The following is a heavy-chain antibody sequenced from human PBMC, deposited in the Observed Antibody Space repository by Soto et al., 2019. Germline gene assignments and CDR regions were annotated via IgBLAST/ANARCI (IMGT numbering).Heavy chain of an antibody. CDR3: ARESSSGRYYYFGFDV. CDR2: IYPGDSDT. V-gene: IGHV5-51*01. CDR1: GYSFTNYW. D-gene: IGHD6-13*01. J-gene: IGHJ6*02. Sequence: GESLKISCTTSGYSFTNYWIGWVRQMPGKGPEWMGIIYPGDSDTRYSPSFQGQVTISADKSTSTAYLLWSSLKAADTAVYYFARESSSGRYYYFGFDVWGQGTTVTVSS.